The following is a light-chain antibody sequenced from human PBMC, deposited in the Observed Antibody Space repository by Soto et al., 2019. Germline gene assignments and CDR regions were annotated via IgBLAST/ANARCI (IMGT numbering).Light chain of an antibody. V-gene: IGKV1-39*01. Sequence: DIQMTQSPSSLSASVGDRFTITCRASQSISNYLNWYQQKPGNAPKLLIYTASNLQSGVPSRFSGSGSGTDFSLTISSLQPEDFATYYCQQSYSSPDTFGQGTNLEIK. CDR2: TAS. J-gene: IGKJ2*01. CDR3: QQSYSSPDT. CDR1: QSISNY.